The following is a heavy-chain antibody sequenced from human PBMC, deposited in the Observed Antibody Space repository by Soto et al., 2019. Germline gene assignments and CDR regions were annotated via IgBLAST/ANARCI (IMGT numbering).Heavy chain of an antibody. Sequence: GESLKISCKGSGYSFTSYWIGWVRQMPGKGLEWMGIIYPGDSDTRYSPPFQGQVTISADKSISTAYLQWSSLKASDTAMYYCARHGGYCSSTSCYAEITYYYYGMDVWGQGTTVTVSS. CDR3: ARHGGYCSSTSCYAEITYYYYGMDV. CDR2: IYPGDSDT. CDR1: GYSFTSYW. V-gene: IGHV5-51*01. J-gene: IGHJ6*02. D-gene: IGHD2-2*01.